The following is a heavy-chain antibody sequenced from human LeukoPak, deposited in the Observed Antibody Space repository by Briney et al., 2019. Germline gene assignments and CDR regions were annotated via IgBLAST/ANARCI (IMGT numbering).Heavy chain of an antibody. J-gene: IGHJ4*02. D-gene: IGHD2-2*01. V-gene: IGHV4-39*01. CDR3: ARQLVVVEPAEFDY. Sequence: SETLSLTCTVSGGSISSSSYYWGWIRQSPGKGLEWIGSIYYSGSTYYNPSLKSRVTISVDTSKSQFPLKLSSVTAADTAVYYCARQLVVVEPAEFDYWGQGTLVTVSS. CDR1: GGSISSSSYY. CDR2: IYYSGST.